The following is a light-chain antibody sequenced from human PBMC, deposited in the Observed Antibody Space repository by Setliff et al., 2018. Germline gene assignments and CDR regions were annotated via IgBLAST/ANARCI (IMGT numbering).Light chain of an antibody. CDR2: RNN. CDR3: STWDDSLNSVV. Sequence: QSVLTQPPSASGTPGQSVTISCSGSTSNIGKNFVYWYQQVPGTVPKLLIYRNNQRPSGVSDRFSGSKSGTSASLAISGLQSEDEADYYCSTWDDSLNSVVFGGGTKVTVL. CDR1: TSNIGKNF. J-gene: IGLJ2*01. V-gene: IGLV1-44*01.